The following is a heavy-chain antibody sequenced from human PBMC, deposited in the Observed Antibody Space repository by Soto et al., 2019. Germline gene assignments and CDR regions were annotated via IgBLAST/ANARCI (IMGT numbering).Heavy chain of an antibody. CDR3: ARDKVYMPDAFDI. CDR2: ISSSSSYI. J-gene: IGHJ3*02. D-gene: IGHD2-2*01. V-gene: IGHV3-21*01. CDR1: GFTFSSYS. Sequence: EVQLVESGGGLVKPGGSLTLSCAASGFTFSSYSMNWVRQAPGKGLEWVSSISSSSSYIYYADSVRGRFTISRDNAKNSLYLQMNSLRVEDTAVYYCARDKVYMPDAFDIWGLGTMVSVSS.